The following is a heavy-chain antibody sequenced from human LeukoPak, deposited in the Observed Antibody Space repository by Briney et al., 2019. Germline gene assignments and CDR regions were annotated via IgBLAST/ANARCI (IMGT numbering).Heavy chain of an antibody. Sequence: SETLSLTCTVSGGSISSYYWSWIRQPPGKGLEWIGNIYYSGSTNYNPSLKSRVTISVDTSKNQFSLKLSSVTAADTAVYYCATSAAGLLDAFDIWGQGTMVTVSS. CDR2: IYYSGST. CDR1: GGSISSYY. J-gene: IGHJ3*02. CDR3: ATSAAGLLDAFDI. D-gene: IGHD6-13*01. V-gene: IGHV4-59*01.